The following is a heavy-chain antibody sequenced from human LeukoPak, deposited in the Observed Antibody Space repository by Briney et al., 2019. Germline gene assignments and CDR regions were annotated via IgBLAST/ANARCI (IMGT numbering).Heavy chain of an antibody. J-gene: IGHJ6*03. CDR1: GGSISSGDYY. CDR3: ARVESGGYYYYMDV. CDR2: IYYSGST. Sequence: SQTLSLTCTVSGGSISSGDYYWSWIRQAPGKGLERIGYIYYSGSTYYNPSLKSRVTISVDTSKNQFSLKLSSVTAADTAVYYCARVESGGYYYYMDVWGKGTTVTVSS. D-gene: IGHD3-3*01. V-gene: IGHV4-30-4*08.